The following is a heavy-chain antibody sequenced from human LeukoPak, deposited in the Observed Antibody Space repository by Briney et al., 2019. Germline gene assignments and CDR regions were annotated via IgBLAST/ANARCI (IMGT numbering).Heavy chain of an antibody. CDR3: ARVRVAVAGVFDY. CDR1: GGSISSGGYS. V-gene: IGHV4-30-2*05. Sequence: PSQTLSLTCAVSGGSISSGGYSWSWIRQPPGKGLEWIGYIYYSGSTYYNPSLKSRVTISVDTSKNQFSLKLSSVTAADTAVYYCARVRVAVAGVFDYWGQGTLVTVSS. J-gene: IGHJ4*02. CDR2: IYYSGST. D-gene: IGHD6-19*01.